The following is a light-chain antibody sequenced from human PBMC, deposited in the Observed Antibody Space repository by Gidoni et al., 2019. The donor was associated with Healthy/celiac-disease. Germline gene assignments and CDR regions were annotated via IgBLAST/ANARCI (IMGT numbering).Light chain of an antibody. CDR3: QQANSFPFRAT. CDR2: AAS. J-gene: IGKJ3*01. CDR1: QDISSW. Sequence: DIQMTQSPSSVSASVGDRVTITCRASQDISSWLAWYQQKPGKAHKLLIYAASSLQSGVPSRFSGSGSGTDFTLTISSLQPEDFATYYCQQANSFPFRATFXPXTKVDIK. V-gene: IGKV1-12*01.